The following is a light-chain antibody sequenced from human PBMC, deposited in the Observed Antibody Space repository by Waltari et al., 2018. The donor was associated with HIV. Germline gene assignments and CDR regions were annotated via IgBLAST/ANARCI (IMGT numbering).Light chain of an antibody. CDR1: QSVYNSY. Sequence: IPLPQSPGTLTLSPGKRATPSCCASQSVYNSYLAWYQQKPGQAPRLLIYDASISATGIPDRFSGSASGTDFTLTISRLEPEDFAVYYCQQYGSSPYTFGPGTTVDIK. V-gene: IGKV3-20*01. J-gene: IGKJ3*01. CDR2: DAS. CDR3: QQYGSSPYT.